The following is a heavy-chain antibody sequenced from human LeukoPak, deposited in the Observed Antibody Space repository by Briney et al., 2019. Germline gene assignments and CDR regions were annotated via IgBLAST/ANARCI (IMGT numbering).Heavy chain of an antibody. D-gene: IGHD5-12*01. J-gene: IGHJ4*02. Sequence: ASVKVSCKASGYTFTGYYMHWVRQAPGQGLEWMGWINPNSGGTNYAQKFQGRVTMTRDTSISTAYMELSRLRSDDTAVYYCAKLYSGYDGYFDYWGQGTLATVPS. CDR2: INPNSGGT. CDR3: AKLYSGYDGYFDY. V-gene: IGHV1-2*02. CDR1: GYTFTGYY.